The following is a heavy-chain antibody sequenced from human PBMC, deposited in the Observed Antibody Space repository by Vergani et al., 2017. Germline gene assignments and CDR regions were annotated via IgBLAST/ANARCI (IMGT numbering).Heavy chain of an antibody. Sequence: EVQLVESGGGLVKPGGSLRLSCAASGFTFSNAWMSWVRQAPGKGLEWVGRIKSKTDGGTTDYAAPVKGRFTISRDDSKNTLYLQMNSLKTEDTAVYYCTTESGYGDYERGYYYYYMDVWGKGTTVTVSS. CDR1: GFTFSNAW. V-gene: IGHV3-15*01. CDR3: TTESGYGDYERGYYYYYMDV. J-gene: IGHJ6*03. D-gene: IGHD4-17*01. CDR2: IKSKTDGGTT.